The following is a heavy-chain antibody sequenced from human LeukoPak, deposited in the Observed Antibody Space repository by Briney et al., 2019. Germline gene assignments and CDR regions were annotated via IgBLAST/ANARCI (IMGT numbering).Heavy chain of an antibody. J-gene: IGHJ3*02. Sequence: KAGGSLRLSCAASGFTFSNAWMSWVRQAPGKGLEWVGRIKSKTDGGTTDYAAPVKGRFTISRDDSKNTLYLQMNSLKTEDTAVYYCTTCADLSRTRSIGGSCYSGDAFDIWGQGTMVTVSS. V-gene: IGHV3-15*01. CDR2: IKSKTDGGTT. CDR3: TTCADLSRTRSIGGSCYSGDAFDI. D-gene: IGHD2-15*01. CDR1: GFTFSNAW.